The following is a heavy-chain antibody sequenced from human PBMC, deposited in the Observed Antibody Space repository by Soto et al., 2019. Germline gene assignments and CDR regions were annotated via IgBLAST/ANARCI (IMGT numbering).Heavy chain of an antibody. D-gene: IGHD3-9*01. CDR3: ARAPAYYDILNGYPPEYYFDY. CDR2: IYYSGST. V-gene: IGHV4-31*03. CDR1: GGSISSGGYY. Sequence: SETLSLTCTVSGGSISSGGYYWSWIRQHPGKGLEWIGYIYYSGSTYYNPSLKSRVTISVDTSKNQFSLKLSSVTAADTAVYYCARAPAYYDILNGYPPEYYFDYWGQGTLVTVSS. J-gene: IGHJ4*02.